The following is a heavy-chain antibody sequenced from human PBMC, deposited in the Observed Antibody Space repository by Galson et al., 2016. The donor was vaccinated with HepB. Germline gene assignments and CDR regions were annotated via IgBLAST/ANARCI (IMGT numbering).Heavy chain of an antibody. Sequence: SLRLSCAASGFTFNVYWMTWVRQAPGKGLEWVANIKQDGNEKHYVASVKGRFTISRDNANVSLHLEMNSLRAEDTAVYYCARRFPRYDILTDDYYYYLDVWGKGTTVTVSS. V-gene: IGHV3-7*03. CDR3: ARRFPRYDILTDDYYYYLDV. CDR1: GFTFNVYW. J-gene: IGHJ6*03. CDR2: IKQDGNEK. D-gene: IGHD3-9*01.